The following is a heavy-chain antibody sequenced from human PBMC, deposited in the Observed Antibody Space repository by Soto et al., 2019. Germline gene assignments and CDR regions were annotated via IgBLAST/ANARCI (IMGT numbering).Heavy chain of an antibody. Sequence: PGESLKISCKGSGYSFVTYWIGWVRQMPGKSLEWMGIIYPGDSDTRYSPSFQGQVTISADKSISTAYLQWSSLKASDTAMYYCARSLVNYDNSAYYRVDYFDYWGQGTLVTVSS. D-gene: IGHD3-22*01. V-gene: IGHV5-51*01. CDR2: IYPGDSDT. J-gene: IGHJ4*02. CDR3: ARSLVNYDNSAYYRVDYFDY. CDR1: GYSFVTYW.